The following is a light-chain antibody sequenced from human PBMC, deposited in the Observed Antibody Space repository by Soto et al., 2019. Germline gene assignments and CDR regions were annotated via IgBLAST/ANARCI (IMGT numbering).Light chain of an antibody. CDR3: QHYNTWPPRYT. V-gene: IGKV3-15*01. CDR2: AAS. J-gene: IGKJ2*01. CDR1: QSVSSN. Sequence: EIVMTQSPATLSVSPGERATLSCRASQSVSSNLAWYQQKPGQTPRLLIYAASTRATGIPARFSGSGSGTEFTLTLGSLQSEDFAVYYCQHYNTWPPRYTFGQGTKLEIK.